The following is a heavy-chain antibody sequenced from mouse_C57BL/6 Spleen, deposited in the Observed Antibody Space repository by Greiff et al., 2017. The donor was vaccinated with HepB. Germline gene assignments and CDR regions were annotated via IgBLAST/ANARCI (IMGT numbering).Heavy chain of an antibody. CDR3: ARLTGTAWFAY. V-gene: IGHV1-66*01. D-gene: IGHD4-1*01. Sequence: QVQLQQSGPELVKPGASVKISCKASGYSFTSYYIHWVKQRPGQGLEWIGWIYPGSGNTKYNEKFKGKATLTADTSSSTAYMQLSSLTSEDSAVYYCARLTGTAWFAYWGQGTLVTVSA. J-gene: IGHJ3*01. CDR2: IYPGSGNT. CDR1: GYSFTSYY.